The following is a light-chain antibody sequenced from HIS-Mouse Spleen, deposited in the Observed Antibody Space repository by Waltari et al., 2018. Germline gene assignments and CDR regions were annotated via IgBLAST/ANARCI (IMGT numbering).Light chain of an antibody. CDR2: DDS. CDR3: QVWDSSSDHQV. J-gene: IGLJ2*01. Sequence: SYVLTQPPSVSVAPGKTARITCGGNNIGSKSVHWYQQKPGQAPLLVVYDDSDRPSGIPERFSGSNSGHTATLTISRVEAGDEADYDCQVWDSSSDHQVFGGGTKLTVL. V-gene: IGLV3-21*03. CDR1: NIGSKS.